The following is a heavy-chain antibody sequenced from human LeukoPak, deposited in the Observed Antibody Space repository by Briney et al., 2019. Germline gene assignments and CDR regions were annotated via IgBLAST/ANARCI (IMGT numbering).Heavy chain of an antibody. CDR2: INHSGST. CDR1: GGPFGVYY. V-gene: IGHV4-34*01. D-gene: IGHD3-10*01. J-gene: IGHJ4*02. CDR3: AGPGAGDLDY. Sequence: SETLSLTCAVYGGPFGVYYWSWVRQPPGKGLEWIGEINHSGSTNYNPSLKSRVTILVDTSKNHFSLKLSSVTAADTAVYYCAGPGAGDLDYWGQGTLVTVSS.